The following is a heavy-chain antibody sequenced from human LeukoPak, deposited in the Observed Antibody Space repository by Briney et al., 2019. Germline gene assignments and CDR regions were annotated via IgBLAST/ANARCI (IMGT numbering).Heavy chain of an antibody. J-gene: IGHJ4*02. Sequence: PGGSLRLSCAASGFTFSSYSMNWIRQAPGKGLEWVSSISSSTSYIYYADSVKGRFTISKDNAKNSLYLQMNSLRAEDTAVYYCARAGGSTVSHSDYWGQGTLITVSS. CDR3: ARAGGSTVSHSDY. CDR2: ISSSTSYI. V-gene: IGHV3-21*01. D-gene: IGHD4-17*01. CDR1: GFTFSSYS.